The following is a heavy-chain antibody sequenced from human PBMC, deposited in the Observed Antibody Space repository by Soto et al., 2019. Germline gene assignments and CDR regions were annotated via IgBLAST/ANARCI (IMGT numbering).Heavy chain of an antibody. D-gene: IGHD3-10*01. CDR3: ARGAPLIYGSGSYRPRYYYYYYMDV. CDR2: INHSGST. CDR1: GGSFSGYY. V-gene: IGHV4-34*01. J-gene: IGHJ6*03. Sequence: PSETLSLTCAVYGGSFSGYYWSWIRQPPGKGLEWIGEINHSGSTNYNPSLKSRVTISVDTSKNQFSLKLSSVTAADTAVYYCARGAPLIYGSGSYRPRYYYYYYMDVWGKGTTVTVSS.